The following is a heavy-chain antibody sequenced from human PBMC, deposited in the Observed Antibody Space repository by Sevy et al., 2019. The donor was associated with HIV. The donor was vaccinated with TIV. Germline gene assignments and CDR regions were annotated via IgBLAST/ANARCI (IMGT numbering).Heavy chain of an antibody. J-gene: IGHJ4*02. V-gene: IGHV3-23*01. CDR1: GFIFSKFA. Sequence: GGSLRLSCAASGFIFSKFALSWVRQAPGRGLEWVSAVSGNDGSTYYAASVKGSFTISRDISENMLYLQMNSLSAEDTAVYYCAKDFSYGGNSWDFDFWGQRTLVTVSS. CDR2: VSGNDGST. CDR3: AKDFSYGGNSWDFDF. D-gene: IGHD4-17*01.